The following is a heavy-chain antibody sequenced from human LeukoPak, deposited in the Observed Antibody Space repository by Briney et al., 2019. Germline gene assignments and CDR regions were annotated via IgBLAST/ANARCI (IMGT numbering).Heavy chain of an antibody. CDR3: ARRKVVKATSTSDY. V-gene: IGHV3-21*01. Sequence: GGSLRLSCAASGFTFSSYSMNWVRPAPGKGLEWVSAISSSSSYIYYADSVKGRLTISRDNAKNSLYLQMNSLRAKDTAVYYCARRKVVKATSTSDYWGQGTLVTVSS. CDR1: GFTFSSYS. D-gene: IGHD5-24*01. J-gene: IGHJ4*02. CDR2: ISSSSSYI.